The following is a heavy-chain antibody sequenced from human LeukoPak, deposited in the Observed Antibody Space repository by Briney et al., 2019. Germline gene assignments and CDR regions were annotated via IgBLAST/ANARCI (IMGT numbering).Heavy chain of an antibody. CDR2: INTNTGNP. J-gene: IGHJ6*03. V-gene: IGHV7-4-1*02. CDR1: GYTFTYYG. CDR3: ARSRRVVVPSTLNSADDYYYYMDV. D-gene: IGHD2-15*01. Sequence: ASVKVSCKASGYTFTYYGLNWVRQAPGQGLECLGGINTNTGNPTYGQGFTGRFVFSFDTSVSTAYLEISSLKAEDTAIYYCARSRRVVVPSTLNSADDYYYYMDVWGKGTTVTVSS.